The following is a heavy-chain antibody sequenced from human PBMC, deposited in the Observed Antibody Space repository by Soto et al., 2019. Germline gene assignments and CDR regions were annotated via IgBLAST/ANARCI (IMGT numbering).Heavy chain of an antibody. CDR1: GGIFTASA. Sequence: QVQLVQSGAEVRKPGSSVKVSCRSSGGIFTASAISWVRQAPGQGPEWMGGVIPMFGTANYPQRFQGRVTINADESTNTVYMQRSSLRSEDTAVYFCAVGFKLDYYSLDVWGQGTTVTVSS. CDR2: VIPMFGTA. CDR3: AVGFKLDYYSLDV. J-gene: IGHJ6*02. V-gene: IGHV1-69*01. D-gene: IGHD3-10*01.